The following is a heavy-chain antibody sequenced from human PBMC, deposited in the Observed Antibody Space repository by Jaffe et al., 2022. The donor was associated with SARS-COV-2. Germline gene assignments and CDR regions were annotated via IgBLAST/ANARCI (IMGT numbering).Heavy chain of an antibody. Sequence: EVQLVESGGGLVQPGGSLRLSCAASGFTFSTYWMHWVRQAPGKGLVWVSRINTDGVSTTYADSVKGRFTVSRDNARNTLFLQMNSLRAEDTAVYFCARVGAGTFAIDYWGQGTLVTVSS. D-gene: IGHD2-21*01. CDR1: GFTFSTYW. J-gene: IGHJ4*02. CDR3: ARVGAGTFAIDY. CDR2: INTDGVST. V-gene: IGHV3-74*01.